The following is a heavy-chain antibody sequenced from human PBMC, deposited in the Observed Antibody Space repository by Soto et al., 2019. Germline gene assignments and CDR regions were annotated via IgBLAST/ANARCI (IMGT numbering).Heavy chain of an antibody. V-gene: IGHV3-48*03. CDR3: ARAGYCSTTSCSYYGMDV. CDR1: GFTFSSLE. CDR2: TSSSGRAI. J-gene: IGHJ6*02. Sequence: GGSLRLSCAASGFTFSSLEMNWVRQAPGKGLEWVSYTSSSGRAIHYADSVKGRLTISRDNAKNSLYLQMNSLGAEDTAVYYCARAGYCSTTSCSYYGMDVWGQGTTVTVSS. D-gene: IGHD2-2*01.